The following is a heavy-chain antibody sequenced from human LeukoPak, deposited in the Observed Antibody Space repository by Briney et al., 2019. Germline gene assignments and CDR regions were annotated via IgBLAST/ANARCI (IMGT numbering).Heavy chain of an antibody. J-gene: IGHJ3*02. D-gene: IGHD3-22*01. V-gene: IGHV3-74*01. Sequence: PGGSLRLSCAASGFTFSSYWMHWVRQAPGKGLVWVSRINSDGSSTSYADSVKGRFTISRDNAKNTLYLQMNSLRAEDTAVYYCARVVLDYYDSSGYPGAFDIWGQGTMVTVSS. CDR3: ARVVLDYYDSSGYPGAFDI. CDR2: INSDGSST. CDR1: GFTFSSYW.